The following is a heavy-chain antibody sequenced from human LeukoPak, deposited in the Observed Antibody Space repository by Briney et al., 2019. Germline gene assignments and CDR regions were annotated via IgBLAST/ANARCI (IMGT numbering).Heavy chain of an antibody. Sequence: PGGSLRLSCAASGFTFSSYAMSWVRQAPGKGLEWVSAISGSGGSTYYADSVKGRFTISRDNSKNTLYLQMNSLRAEDTAVYYCAKGSVSGALGIFGVVCCFDPWGQGTLVTVSS. CDR2: ISGSGGST. J-gene: IGHJ5*02. CDR3: AKGSVSGALGIFGVVCCFDP. D-gene: IGHD3-3*01. CDR1: GFTFSSYA. V-gene: IGHV3-23*01.